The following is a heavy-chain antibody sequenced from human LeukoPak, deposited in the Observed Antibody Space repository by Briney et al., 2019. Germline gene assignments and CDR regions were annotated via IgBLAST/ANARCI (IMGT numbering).Heavy chain of an antibody. CDR3: ARAKTYYYDSPTI. V-gene: IGHV3-21*01. J-gene: IGHJ3*02. D-gene: IGHD3-22*01. Sequence: GGSLRLSCAASRFTFSTYSMTWVRQAPAKGLEWVSSISTSSNYIYYADSVRGRFTISRDNAKNSLYLQMNSLSAEDTAVYYCARAKTYYYDSPTIWGQGTLVTVSS. CDR2: ISTSSNYI. CDR1: RFTFSTYS.